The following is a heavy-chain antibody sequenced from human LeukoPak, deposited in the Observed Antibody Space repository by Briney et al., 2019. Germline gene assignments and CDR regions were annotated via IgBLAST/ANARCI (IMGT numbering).Heavy chain of an antibody. CDR1: GYTFTGYY. CDR2: INPNSGGT. CDR3: ARDPRIAVAGKYFDY. J-gene: IGHJ4*02. V-gene: IGHV1-2*06. D-gene: IGHD6-19*01. Sequence: ASVKVSRKASGYTFTGYYMHWVRQAPGQGLEWMGRINPNSGGTNYAQQFQGRVTMTRDTSISTAYMELSRLRSDDTAVYYCARDPRIAVAGKYFDYWGQGTLVTVSS.